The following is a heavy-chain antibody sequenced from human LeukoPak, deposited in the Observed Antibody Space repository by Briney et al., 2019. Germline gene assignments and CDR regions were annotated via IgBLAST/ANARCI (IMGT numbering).Heavy chain of an antibody. V-gene: IGHV3-30*18. CDR3: AKFKNSGHDFDN. J-gene: IGHJ4*02. CDR1: GFTFSSYG. CDR2: ISYDGSNK. Sequence: GGSLRLSCAASGFTFSSYGVHWVRQAPGKGLERVAVISYDGSNKYYADSVKGRFTISRDNSKNTLYLQMNSLRAEDTAVYYCAKFKNSGHDFDNWGQGTLVTVSS. D-gene: IGHD5-12*01.